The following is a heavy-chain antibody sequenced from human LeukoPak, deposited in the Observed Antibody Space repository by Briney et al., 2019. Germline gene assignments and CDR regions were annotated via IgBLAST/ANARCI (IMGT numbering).Heavy chain of an antibody. J-gene: IGHJ4*02. Sequence: PSETLSLTCAVDGGSFSGYYWSWLRQPPGKGLEWIGEINHSGSTNYNPSLKSRVTISVDTSKNQFSLKLSSVTAADTAVYYCARGGGYSYGYTFDYWGQGTLVTVSS. CDR3: ARGGGYSYGYTFDY. CDR2: INHSGST. D-gene: IGHD5-18*01. CDR1: GGSFSGYY. V-gene: IGHV4-34*01.